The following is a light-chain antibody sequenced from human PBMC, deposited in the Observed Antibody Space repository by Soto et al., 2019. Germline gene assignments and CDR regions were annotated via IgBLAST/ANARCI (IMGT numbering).Light chain of an antibody. J-gene: IGKJ4*01. CDR2: AAS. Sequence: EIVLTQSPGTLSLSPGERATLSCRASHSVSSSYLAWYQQKPGQAPRLLIYAASSRATGIPDRFSGSGSETAFTLSISRLEPEDFAVYFCQQYGSSPLTFGGGTKVEIK. V-gene: IGKV3-20*01. CDR3: QQYGSSPLT. CDR1: HSVSSSY.